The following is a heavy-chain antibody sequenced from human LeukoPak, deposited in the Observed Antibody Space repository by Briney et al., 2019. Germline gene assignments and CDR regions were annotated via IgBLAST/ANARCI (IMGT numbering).Heavy chain of an antibody. V-gene: IGHV4-59*11. CDR1: GASISSHY. CDR3: ARGTRSSGLYY. Sequence: SETLSLTCTVSGASISSHYWSWIRQPPGKGLEWIGHIFYSGSTDYKPSLKSRVTMSVDRSKNQFSLKVTSLTAADTAVYYCARGTRSSGLYYWGQGTLVTVSS. CDR2: IFYSGST. J-gene: IGHJ4*02. D-gene: IGHD3-10*01.